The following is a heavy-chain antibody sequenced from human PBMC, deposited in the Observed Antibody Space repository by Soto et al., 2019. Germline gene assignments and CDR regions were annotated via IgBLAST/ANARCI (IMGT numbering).Heavy chain of an antibody. CDR1: GDSVSSNSVA. CDR2: TYYKSKWYY. J-gene: IGHJ4*02. D-gene: IGHD2-2*01. CDR3: AKGDQGYDY. V-gene: IGHV6-1*01. Sequence: KQSQTLSLPCAISGDSVSSNSVAWNWIRQSPSRGLEWLGRTYYKSKWYYNFAISVKSRITINPDTSKNQFSLQLSSVTPEDTAVYYCAKGDQGYDYWGQGTLVTVSS.